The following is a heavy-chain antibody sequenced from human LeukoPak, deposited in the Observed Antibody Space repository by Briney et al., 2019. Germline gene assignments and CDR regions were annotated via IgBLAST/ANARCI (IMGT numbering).Heavy chain of an antibody. D-gene: IGHD5-18*01. V-gene: IGHV1-69*04. CDR3: ATGNSHVDTAMVTFDY. J-gene: IGHJ4*02. Sequence: ASVKVSCKASGGTFSSYAISWVRQAPGQGLEWMGRIIPILGIANYAQKFQGRVTITADKSTSTAYMELRSLRSDDTAVYYCATGNSHVDTAMVTFDYSGQGTLVTVSS. CDR2: IIPILGIA. CDR1: GGTFSSYA.